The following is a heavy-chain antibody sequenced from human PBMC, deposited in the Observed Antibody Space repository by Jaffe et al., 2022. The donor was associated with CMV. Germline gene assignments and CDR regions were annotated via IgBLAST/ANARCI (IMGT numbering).Heavy chain of an antibody. J-gene: IGHJ6*02. CDR2: ISGSGGST. CDR1: GFTFSSYA. V-gene: IGHV3-23*01. Sequence: EVQLLESGGGLVQPGGSLRLSCAASGFTFSSYAMSWVRQAPGKGLEWVSAISGSGGSTYYADSVKGRFTISRDNSKNTLYLQMNSLRAEDTAVYYCAKDPGYCSGGSCYPSSPTSFGMDVWGQGTTVTVSS. CDR3: AKDPGYCSGGSCYPSSPTSFGMDV. D-gene: IGHD2-15*01.